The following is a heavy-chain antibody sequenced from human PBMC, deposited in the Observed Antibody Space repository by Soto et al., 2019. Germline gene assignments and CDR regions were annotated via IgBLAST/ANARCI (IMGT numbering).Heavy chain of an antibody. D-gene: IGHD1-1*01. CDR3: VRGPYNYNSRYFDY. J-gene: IGHJ4*02. CDR2: INHSGIT. CDR1: GGSFSGYF. V-gene: IGHV4-34*01. Sequence: SEILSLTCTVSGGSFSGYFWTWIRQPPGKGLEWLAEINHSGITNYNPSVESRVSMSVDTSKNQFSLRLYSVTAADTAVYYCVRGPYNYNSRYFDYWGQGTLVTVSS.